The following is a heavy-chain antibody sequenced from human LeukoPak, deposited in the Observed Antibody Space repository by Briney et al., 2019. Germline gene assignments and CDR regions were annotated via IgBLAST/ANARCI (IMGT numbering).Heavy chain of an antibody. Sequence: ASVKVSCKASGGTFSSYAISWVRQAPGQGLEWMGRINPNSGGTNYAQKFQGRVTMTRDTSISTAYMELSRLRSDDTAVYYCASSRDGYNFDYWGQGTLVTVSS. D-gene: IGHD5-24*01. V-gene: IGHV1-2*06. CDR2: INPNSGGT. CDR1: GGTFSSYA. J-gene: IGHJ4*02. CDR3: ASSRDGYNFDY.